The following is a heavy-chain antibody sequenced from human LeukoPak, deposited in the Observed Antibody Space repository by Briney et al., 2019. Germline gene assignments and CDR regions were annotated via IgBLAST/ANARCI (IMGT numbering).Heavy chain of an antibody. CDR2: IIPILGTA. Sequence: SVKVSCKASGGTFSSYAISWVRQAPGQGLEWMGRIIPILGTANYAQKFQGRVTITADKSTSTAYMELSSLRSEDTAVYYCASPQTSRWSYGSYWGQGTLVTVSS. V-gene: IGHV1-69*04. J-gene: IGHJ4*02. CDR3: ASPQTSRWSYGSY. CDR1: GGTFSSYA. D-gene: IGHD5-18*01.